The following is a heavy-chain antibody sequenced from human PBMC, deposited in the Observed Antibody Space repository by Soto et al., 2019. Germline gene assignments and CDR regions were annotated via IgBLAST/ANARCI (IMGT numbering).Heavy chain of an antibody. Sequence: QVQLVQSGAEVKKPGSSVKVSCKASGGTFSSYAISWVRQAPGQGLEWMGGIIPIFGTANYAQKFQGRVTITADESTSTAYMELSSLRSEDTAVYYCARALLWFGESCCYYYYGMDVWGQGTTVTVSS. CDR2: IIPIFGTA. D-gene: IGHD3-10*01. J-gene: IGHJ6*02. CDR3: ARALLWFGESCCYYYYGMDV. V-gene: IGHV1-69*01. CDR1: GGTFSSYA.